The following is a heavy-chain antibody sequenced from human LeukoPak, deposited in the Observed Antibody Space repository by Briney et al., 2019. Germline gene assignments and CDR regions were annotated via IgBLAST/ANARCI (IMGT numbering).Heavy chain of an antibody. CDR1: GFTFSSYT. CDR3: ARNDYTSSSYTY. D-gene: IGHD6-6*01. J-gene: IGHJ4*02. V-gene: IGHV3-48*04. Sequence: GGSLRLSCAASGFTFSSYTINWVRQAPGKGLEWVSYISSGGSTIIYADSVKGRFTISRDNAKNSLYLQMNGLRAEDTAVYYCARNDYTSSSYTYWGQGTLVTVSS. CDR2: ISSGGSTI.